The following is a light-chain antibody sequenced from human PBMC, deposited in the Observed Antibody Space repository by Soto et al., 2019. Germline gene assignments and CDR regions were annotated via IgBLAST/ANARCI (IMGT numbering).Light chain of an antibody. CDR3: SSYTRSSTWV. CDR2: DVS. J-gene: IGLJ3*02. V-gene: IGLV2-14*01. Sequence: QSALTQPASVSGSPGQSITISCTGTSSDVGGYEYVSWYQQHPGKAPKLMIYDVSNRPSGISNRFSGSKSDNTASLTISGLEADDEAEYYCSSYTRSSTWVFGGGTKVTVL. CDR1: SSDVGGYEY.